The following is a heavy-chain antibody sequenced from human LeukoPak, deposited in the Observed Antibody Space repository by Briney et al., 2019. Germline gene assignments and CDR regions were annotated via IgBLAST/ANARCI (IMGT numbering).Heavy chain of an antibody. Sequence: PGGSLRLSCAASGFTISSYGMHWVRQAPGKGLEWVAVISYDGNNKYYADSVKGRFTISRDNSKNTLYLQMNSLRTEDTAVYYCAKDGGSSGWFFDYWGQGTLVTVSS. J-gene: IGHJ4*02. CDR2: ISYDGNNK. CDR1: GFTISSYG. V-gene: IGHV3-30*18. D-gene: IGHD6-19*01. CDR3: AKDGGSSGWFFDY.